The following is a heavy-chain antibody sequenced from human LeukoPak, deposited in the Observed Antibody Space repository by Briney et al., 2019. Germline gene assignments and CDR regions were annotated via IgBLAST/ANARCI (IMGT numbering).Heavy chain of an antibody. CDR2: ISAYNGNT. D-gene: IGHD2-15*01. J-gene: IGHJ5*02. V-gene: IGHV1-18*01. CDR3: ARDLYCSGGSCYHGPYWFDP. Sequence: GASVKVSCKASGYTFTSYGISWVRQAPGQGLEWMGWISAYNGNTNYAQKLQGRVTMTTDTSTSTAYMELGSLRSDDTAVYYCARDLYCSGGSCYHGPYWFDPWGQGTLVTVSS. CDR1: GYTFTSYG.